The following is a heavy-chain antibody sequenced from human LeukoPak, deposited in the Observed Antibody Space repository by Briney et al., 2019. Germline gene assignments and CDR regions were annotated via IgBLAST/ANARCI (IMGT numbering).Heavy chain of an antibody. V-gene: IGHV3-21*01. CDR1: GFIFSSFS. CDR3: ARDKVSVVAAIDS. CDR2: ISSSSSYM. D-gene: IGHD2-15*01. J-gene: IGHJ4*02. Sequence: GGSLRLSCAASGFIFSSFSMNWVRQVPGKGLEWVSSISSSSSYMYYADSVKGRFTISRDNAKKSLYLQMSSLRAEDTAVYYCARDKVSVVAAIDSWGQGTLVTVSS.